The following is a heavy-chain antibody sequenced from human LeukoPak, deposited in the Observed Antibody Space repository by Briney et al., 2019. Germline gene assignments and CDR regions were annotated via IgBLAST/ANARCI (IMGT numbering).Heavy chain of an antibody. D-gene: IGHD1-26*01. Sequence: PGRSLRLSCAASGFTFSSYGMHWVRQAPGKGLEWVAVISYDGSNKYYADSVKGRFTISRDNSKNTLYLQMNSLRVEDTAIYYCARVGSRGDWFDYWGQGTRVTVSS. CDR2: ISYDGSNK. CDR3: ARVGSRGDWFDY. V-gene: IGHV3-30*03. J-gene: IGHJ5*01. CDR1: GFTFSSYG.